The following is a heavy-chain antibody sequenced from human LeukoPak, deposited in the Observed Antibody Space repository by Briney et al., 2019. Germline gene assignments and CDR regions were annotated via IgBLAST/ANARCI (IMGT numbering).Heavy chain of an antibody. CDR2: MNPNSGNT. V-gene: IGHV1-8*02. D-gene: IGHD6-13*01. Sequence: GASVKVSCKASGYTFTSYGISWVRQATGQGLEWMGWMNPNSGNTGYAQKFQGRVTMTRNTSISTAYMELSSLRSEDTAVYYCARGSRYSSSWYPPEYFQHWGQGTPVTVSS. CDR1: GYTFTSYG. J-gene: IGHJ1*01. CDR3: ARGSRYSSSWYPPEYFQH.